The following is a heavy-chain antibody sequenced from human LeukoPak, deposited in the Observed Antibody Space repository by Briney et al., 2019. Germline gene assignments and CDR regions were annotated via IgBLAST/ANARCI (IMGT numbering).Heavy chain of an antibody. CDR3: ARVVYSSGWYDYYGMDV. CDR1: GGSISSYY. J-gene: IGHJ6*02. D-gene: IGHD6-19*01. CDR2: IYYSGST. Sequence: PSVTLSLTCTVSGGSISSYYWSWIRQPPGKGLEWIGYIYYSGSTNYNPSLKSRVTISVDTSKNQFSLKLSSVTAADTAVYYCARVVYSSGWYDYYGMDVWGQGTTVTVSS. V-gene: IGHV4-59*01.